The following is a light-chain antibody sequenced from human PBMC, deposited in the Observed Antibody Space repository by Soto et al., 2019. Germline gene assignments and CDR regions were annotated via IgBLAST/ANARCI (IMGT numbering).Light chain of an antibody. CDR2: AAS. V-gene: IGKV1-8*01. Sequence: AIRMTQSPSSLSASTGDRVTITCRASQGISSYLAWYQQKPGKAPKLLIYAASTLQSGVPSRFSGSGSGTDFTLTISCLQYEDFATYYCQQYYSYPWTFGQGTKVDI. CDR3: QQYYSYPWT. J-gene: IGKJ1*01. CDR1: QGISSY.